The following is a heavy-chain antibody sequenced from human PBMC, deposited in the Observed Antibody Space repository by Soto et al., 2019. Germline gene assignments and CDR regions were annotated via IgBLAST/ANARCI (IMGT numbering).Heavy chain of an antibody. CDR3: ARENHYDFWSGYPNWFDP. CDR1: GGSISSYY. J-gene: IGHJ5*02. CDR2: IYYSGST. D-gene: IGHD3-3*01. Sequence: SETLSLTCTVSGGSISSYYWSWIRQPPGKGLEWIGYIYYSGSTNYNPSLKSRVTISVDTSKNQFSLKLSSVTAADTAVYYCARENHYDFWSGYPNWFDPWGQGTLVTVSS. V-gene: IGHV4-59*01.